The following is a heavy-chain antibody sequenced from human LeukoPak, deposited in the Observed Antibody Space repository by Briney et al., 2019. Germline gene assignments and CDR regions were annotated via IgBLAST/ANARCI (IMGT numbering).Heavy chain of an antibody. CDR2: ISANNGDT. J-gene: IGHJ4*02. D-gene: IGHD2-15*01. CDR1: GYTFTRYG. Sequence: VASVKVSCKASGYTFTRYGISWVRQAPGQGREWMGWISANNGDTNSAQKFQGRVTMTTDTSTSTAYMELRSLRSDDTAVYYCARDFFHGHCAGLSCFLLDYWGQGSLVTVSS. CDR3: ARDFFHGHCAGLSCFLLDY. V-gene: IGHV1-18*01.